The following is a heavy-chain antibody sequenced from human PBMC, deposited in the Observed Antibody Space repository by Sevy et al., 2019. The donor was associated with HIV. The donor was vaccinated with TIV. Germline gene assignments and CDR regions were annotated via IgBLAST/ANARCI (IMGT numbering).Heavy chain of an antibody. CDR2: LSFGCGEI. CDR1: GFTFSKYS. CDR3: AREGCTKPHDY. J-gene: IGHJ4*02. V-gene: IGHV3-23*01. Sequence: GGSLRLSCAASGFTFSKYSMSWVRQPPGKGREWVSTLSFGCGEINYADSVKGRLTISRVNSKSSVYLQMNNLRPEDTAVYYCAREGCTKPHDYWGQGTLVTVSS. D-gene: IGHD2-8*01.